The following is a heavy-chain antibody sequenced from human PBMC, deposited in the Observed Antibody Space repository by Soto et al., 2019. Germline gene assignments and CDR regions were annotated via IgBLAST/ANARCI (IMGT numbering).Heavy chain of an antibody. CDR2: IIPIFGTA. D-gene: IGHD5-12*01. V-gene: IGHV1-69*01. J-gene: IGHJ6*02. Sequence: QVQLVQSGAEVKKPGSSVKVSCKASGGTFSSYAISWVRQAPGQGLEWMGGIIPIFGTANYAQKFQGRVTITADESTSTAYMELSSLRSEDTAVYYCARDRDGYNPPTNYYGMDVCGQGTTVTVSS. CDR3: ARDRDGYNPPTNYYGMDV. CDR1: GGTFSSYA.